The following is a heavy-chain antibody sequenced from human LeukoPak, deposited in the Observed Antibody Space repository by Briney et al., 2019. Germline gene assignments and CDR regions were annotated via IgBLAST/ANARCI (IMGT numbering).Heavy chain of an antibody. Sequence: PSETLSLTCAVYGGSFSGYYWSWIRQPPGKGLEWIGEINHSGSTYYNPSLKSRVTISVDTSKNQFSLKLSSVTAADTAVYYCAGHLPYFDYWGQGTLVTVSS. V-gene: IGHV4-34*01. CDR2: INHSGST. D-gene: IGHD2-2*01. J-gene: IGHJ4*02. CDR1: GGSFSGYY. CDR3: AGHLPYFDY.